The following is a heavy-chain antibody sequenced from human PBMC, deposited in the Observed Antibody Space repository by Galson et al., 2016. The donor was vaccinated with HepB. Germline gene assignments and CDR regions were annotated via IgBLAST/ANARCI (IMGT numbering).Heavy chain of an antibody. D-gene: IGHD2-21*01. J-gene: IGHJ4*02. CDR1: GGSVGSGGYF. V-gene: IGHV4-31*03. Sequence: TLSLTCTVSGGSVGSGGYFWSWVRQHPGGGLEWIAYISYSGHTSYNPSLETRVTISLHTSQNRFSLEVLSVTAADTAVYYCARLSPYEAFDYWGQGTLVTVSS. CDR3: ARLSPYEAFDY. CDR2: ISYSGHT.